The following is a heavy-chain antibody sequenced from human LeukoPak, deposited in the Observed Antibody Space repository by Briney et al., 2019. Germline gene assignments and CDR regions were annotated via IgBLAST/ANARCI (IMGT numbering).Heavy chain of an antibody. J-gene: IGHJ5*02. CDR3: AREKPPFIVAAPIVPYSPYWFDP. Sequence: GASVKVSCKASGYTFISYAMHWVRQAPGQRLEWMGWINAGNGNTKYSQKFRGRVTITRDTSASTAYMELSSLRSEDTAVYYCAREKPPFIVAAPIVPYSPYWFDPWGQGTLVTVSS. V-gene: IGHV1-3*01. D-gene: IGHD6-13*01. CDR1: GYTFISYA. CDR2: INAGNGNT.